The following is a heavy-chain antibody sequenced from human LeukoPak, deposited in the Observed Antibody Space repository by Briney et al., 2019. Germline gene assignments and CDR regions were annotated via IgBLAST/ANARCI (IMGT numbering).Heavy chain of an antibody. CDR1: GYSFTSYC. Sequence: GESLLISCRGSGYSFTSYCIGWVRQMPGKGLEWMGIIYPGDSDTRYSPSFQGQVTISADKSISTAYLQRSSLKASDTAMYYCARLTNDDSYYGMDVWGQGTTVTVSS. D-gene: IGHD3-22*01. CDR2: IYPGDSDT. CDR3: ARLTNDDSYYGMDV. V-gene: IGHV5-51*01. J-gene: IGHJ6*02.